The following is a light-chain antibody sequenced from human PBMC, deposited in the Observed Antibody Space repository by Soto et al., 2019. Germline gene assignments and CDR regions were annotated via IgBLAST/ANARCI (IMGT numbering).Light chain of an antibody. CDR3: QQYGGSRA. Sequence: ESVLTQSTGTLSLSPGEGATLSCRASQTVSGNYLAWYQQKPGHASRLLIYGASSRATGIPDRFSGSGSGTNFNLTISRLGPEYFAVYFWQQYGGSRACGQVANVEIK. V-gene: IGKV3-20*01. CDR2: GAS. J-gene: IGKJ1*01. CDR1: QTVSGNY.